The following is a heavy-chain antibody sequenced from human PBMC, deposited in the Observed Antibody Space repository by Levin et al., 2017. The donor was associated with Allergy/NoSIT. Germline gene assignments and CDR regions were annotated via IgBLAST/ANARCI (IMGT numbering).Heavy chain of an antibody. Sequence: SGPTLVKPTQTLTLTCTFSGFSLSSSGVGVGWIRQPPGKALEWLGLIYWDDDKLYSPSLKSRLTVSRDTSKNQVVLTMTNMDPVDTATYYCAHRRPDTAMIIWGQGTLVTVSS. J-gene: IGHJ4*02. CDR1: GFSLSSSGVG. D-gene: IGHD5-18*01. CDR3: AHRRPDTAMII. V-gene: IGHV2-5*02. CDR2: IYWDDDK.